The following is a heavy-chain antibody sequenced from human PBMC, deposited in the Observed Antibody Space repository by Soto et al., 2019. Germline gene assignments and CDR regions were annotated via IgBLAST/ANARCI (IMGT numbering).Heavy chain of an antibody. J-gene: IGHJ5*02. V-gene: IGHV1-8*01. CDR2: MNPNSGNT. CDR3: ARGAAAAGTGDWFDP. CDR1: GYTFTSYD. Sequence: ASVKVSCKASGYTFTSYDINWVRQATGQGLEWMGWMNPNSGNTGYAQKFQGRVTMTRNTSISTAYMELSSLRSEDTAVYYCARGAAAAGTGDWFDPWGQGTLVTSPQ. D-gene: IGHD6-13*01.